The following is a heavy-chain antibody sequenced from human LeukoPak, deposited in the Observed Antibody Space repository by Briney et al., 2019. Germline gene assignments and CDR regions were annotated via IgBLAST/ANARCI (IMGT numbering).Heavy chain of an antibody. CDR2: IGQDGIET. CDR3: AIPSSYDGSRYYHAY. V-gene: IGHV3-7*01. Sequence: GGSLRLSCAASGISFASYWVTWVRQAPGRGLEWVANIGQDGIETVYEGSVKGRFTISRDNARNLLFLQMNSLRADDTAVYYCAIPSSYDGSRYYHAYWGQGTLVSVSS. CDR1: GISFASYW. D-gene: IGHD3-22*01. J-gene: IGHJ4*02.